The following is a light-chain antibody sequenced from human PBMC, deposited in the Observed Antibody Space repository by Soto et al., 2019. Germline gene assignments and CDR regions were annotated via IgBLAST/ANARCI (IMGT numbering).Light chain of an antibody. CDR3: QQYNSWPPT. V-gene: IGKV3-15*01. J-gene: IGKJ5*01. CDR2: DAS. Sequence: EIVITQSPSTLSVSIGERATLSCRASQSVRSNLAWYQQKPGQAPRLLIYDASTRAPGIPARFSGSGSGTELTLTISSLQSDDFAVYHCQQYNSWPPTFGHGTRLEIK. CDR1: QSVRSN.